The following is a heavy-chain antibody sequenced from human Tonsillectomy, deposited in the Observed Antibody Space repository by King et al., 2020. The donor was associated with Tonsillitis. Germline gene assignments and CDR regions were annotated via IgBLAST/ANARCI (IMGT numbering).Heavy chain of an antibody. CDR2: MSSTSVSI. CDR1: GFTFSSYA. V-gene: IGHV3-23*04. CDR3: AKCPHTNSPDLDY. Sequence: VQLVESGGGLVQPGGSLRLSCAASGFTFSSYAMSWVRQAPGKGLEWGSAMSSTSVSIFYADSGKVRFTISRDNSKNTRYLQMNSLLADDTAVYYCAKCPHTNSPDLDYWGQGTLVTVSS. J-gene: IGHJ4*02. D-gene: IGHD1-1*01.